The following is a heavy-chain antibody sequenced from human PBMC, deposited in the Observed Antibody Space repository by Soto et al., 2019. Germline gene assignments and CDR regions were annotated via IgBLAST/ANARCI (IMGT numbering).Heavy chain of an antibody. CDR1: CGSISSSNW. Sequence: SETLSLTCAGSCGSISSSNWWSWVRQPPGKGLEWIGEIYHSGSTNYNPSLKSRVTISVDKSKNQFSLKLSSVTAADTAVYYCARTAVAGTGAFDIWGQGTMVTVSS. CDR3: ARTAVAGTGAFDI. J-gene: IGHJ3*02. CDR2: IYHSGST. D-gene: IGHD6-19*01. V-gene: IGHV4-4*02.